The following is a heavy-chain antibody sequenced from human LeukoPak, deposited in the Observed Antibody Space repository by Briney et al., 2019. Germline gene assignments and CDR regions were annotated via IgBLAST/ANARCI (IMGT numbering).Heavy chain of an antibody. CDR2: VIPILGIA. CDR1: GGTFSSYA. Sequence: SVKVSCKASGGTFSSYAISWVRQAPGQGLEWMGRVIPILGIANHAQKFQGRVTITADKAKSTAYMELSSLRSEDTAVYYCARDLAAVAGPSGYNWFDPWGQGTLVTVSS. CDR3: ARDLAAVAGPSGYNWFDP. V-gene: IGHV1-69*04. J-gene: IGHJ5*02. D-gene: IGHD6-19*01.